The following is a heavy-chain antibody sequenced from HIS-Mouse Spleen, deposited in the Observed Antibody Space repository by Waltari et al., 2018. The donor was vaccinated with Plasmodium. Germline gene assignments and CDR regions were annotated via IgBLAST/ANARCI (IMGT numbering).Heavy chain of an antibody. Sequence: EVQLVESGGGLVKPGGSLSLSCAAPGFPSVNAVMSRVRQAPGKGLEWVGRIKSKTEGGTTDYAAPVKGRFTISRDDSKNTLYLQMNSLKTEDTAVYYCTTGLGAFDIWGQGTMVTVSS. CDR1: GFPSVNAV. V-gene: IGHV3-15*01. CDR2: IKSKTEGGTT. J-gene: IGHJ3*02. CDR3: TTGLGAFDI.